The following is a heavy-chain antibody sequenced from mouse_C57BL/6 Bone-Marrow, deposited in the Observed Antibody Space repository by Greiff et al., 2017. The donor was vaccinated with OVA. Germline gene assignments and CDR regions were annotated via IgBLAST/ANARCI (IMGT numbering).Heavy chain of an antibody. Sequence: DVMLVESGGDLVKPGGSLKLSCAASGFTFSSYGMSWVRQTPDKRLEWVATISSGGSYTYYPDSVKGRFPISRDTAKNTLYLQLRSLKSEDTAMYYCARQRGYYDYERTWFAYWGQGTLVTVSA. J-gene: IGHJ3*01. CDR2: ISSGGSYT. CDR3: ARQRGYYDYERTWFAY. CDR1: GFTFSSYG. D-gene: IGHD2-4*01. V-gene: IGHV5-6*02.